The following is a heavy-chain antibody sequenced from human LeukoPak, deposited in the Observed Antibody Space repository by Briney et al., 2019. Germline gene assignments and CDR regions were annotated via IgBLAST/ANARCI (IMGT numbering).Heavy chain of an antibody. CDR1: GFTFSSYG. D-gene: IGHD4-11*01. V-gene: IGHV3-30*03. CDR2: ISYDGSNK. J-gene: IGHJ4*02. CDR3: AASRATVTTGVY. Sequence: GRSLRLSCAASGFTFSSYGMHWVRQAPGKGLEWVAVISYDGSNKYYADSVKGRFTISRDNSKNTLYLQMNSLRAEDTAVYYCAASRATVTTGVYWGQGTLVTVSS.